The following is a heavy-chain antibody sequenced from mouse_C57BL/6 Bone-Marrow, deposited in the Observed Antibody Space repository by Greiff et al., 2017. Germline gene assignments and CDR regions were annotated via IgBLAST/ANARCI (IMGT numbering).Heavy chain of an antibody. CDR3: ARGLRRHYFDY. Sequence: QVQLQQPGAELVMPGASVKLSCKASGYTFTSYWMHWVKQRPGQGLEWIGEIDPSDSYTNYNQKFKGKSTLTVDKSSSTAYMQLSSLTSEDAAVYYCARGLRRHYFDYWGQGTTLTVSS. J-gene: IGHJ2*01. CDR2: IDPSDSYT. CDR1: GYTFTSYW. D-gene: IGHD3-2*02. V-gene: IGHV1-69*01.